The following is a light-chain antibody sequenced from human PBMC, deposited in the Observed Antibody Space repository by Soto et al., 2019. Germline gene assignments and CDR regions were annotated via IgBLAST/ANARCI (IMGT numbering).Light chain of an antibody. V-gene: IGKV3D-15*01. CDR2: GAS. CDR3: QQYNNWLPT. Sequence: EIVMTQSPATLSVSPGDRATLSCRASQSVSGNLAWYQQKPGQAPRLLIYGASTRATGIPARFSGSGSGTEFTLTISSLQSEDFAVYSCQQYNNWLPTFGQGTKVDIK. CDR1: QSVSGN. J-gene: IGKJ1*01.